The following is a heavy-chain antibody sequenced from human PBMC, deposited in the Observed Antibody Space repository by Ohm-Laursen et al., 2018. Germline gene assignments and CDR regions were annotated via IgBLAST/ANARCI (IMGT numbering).Heavy chain of an antibody. CDR2: ITHSGST. D-gene: IGHD6-13*01. V-gene: IGHV4-34*01. J-gene: IGHJ4*02. CDR3: ASSGSPSRAWYSFDS. Sequence: SDTLSLTCAVYGGSFSGYYWSWIRQPPGKGLEWIGEITHSGSTNYNPSLKSRVTMSVDTSKNQFPLTVSYVTAADTAVYYCASSGSPSRAWYSFDSWGQGTLVTVSS. CDR1: GGSFSGYY.